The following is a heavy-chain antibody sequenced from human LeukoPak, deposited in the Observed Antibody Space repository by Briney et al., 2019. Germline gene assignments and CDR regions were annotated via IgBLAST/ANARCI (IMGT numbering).Heavy chain of an antibody. CDR3: TTDCCSWAQTSSGSHN. CDR1: GFTFSTYA. J-gene: IGHJ4*02. Sequence: KPGGSLRLSCAASGFTFSTYAMNWVRQAPGKGLEWVGRIKSKTDGGTTDYAAPVKGRFTISRDDSKNTLYLQMNSLKSEDTAVYYCTTDCCSWAQTSSGSHNWGQGTLVTVSS. D-gene: IGHD1-26*01. V-gene: IGHV3-15*01. CDR2: IKSKTDGGTT.